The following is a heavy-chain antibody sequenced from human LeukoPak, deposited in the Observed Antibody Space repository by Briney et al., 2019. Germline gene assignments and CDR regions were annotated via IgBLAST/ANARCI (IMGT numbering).Heavy chain of an antibody. CDR2: INPNSGGT. CDR1: GYTFTGYY. Sequence: ASVKVSCKASGYTFTGYYMHWVRQAPGQGLEWMGWINPNSGGTNYAQKFQGWVTMTRDTSISTAYMELSRLRSEDTAVYYCARAYCSSTSCYLAFDIWGQGTMVTVSS. V-gene: IGHV1-2*04. J-gene: IGHJ3*02. D-gene: IGHD2-2*01. CDR3: ARAYCSSTSCYLAFDI.